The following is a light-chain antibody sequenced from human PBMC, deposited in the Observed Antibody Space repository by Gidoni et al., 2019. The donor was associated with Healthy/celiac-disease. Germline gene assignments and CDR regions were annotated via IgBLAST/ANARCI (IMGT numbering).Light chain of an antibody. CDR3: QQYGSSP. CDR1: QSVSSSY. Sequence: EIVFTQSPGTLSLSPGERATLSCRASQSVSSSYLAWYQQTPGQAPRLLIYGASSRATGIPDRFSGSGSGTDCTLTISRLEPEYFAVYYCQQYGSSPFGQGTRLEIK. V-gene: IGKV3-20*01. CDR2: GAS. J-gene: IGKJ5*01.